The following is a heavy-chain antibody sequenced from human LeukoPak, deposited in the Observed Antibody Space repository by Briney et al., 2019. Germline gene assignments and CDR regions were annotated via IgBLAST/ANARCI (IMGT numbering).Heavy chain of an antibody. CDR1: GFTFTNYA. CDR3: AREGGGYNNRGFDY. Sequence: GGSLRLSCAASGFTFTNYAMNWVRQAPGKGLEWVSGISGSGGSTYYADSVKGRFTISRDKSKNTVYLQMNSLRAEDTAVYYCAREGGGYNNRGFDYWGQGTLVTVSS. V-gene: IGHV3-23*01. CDR2: ISGSGGST. J-gene: IGHJ4*02. D-gene: IGHD5-24*01.